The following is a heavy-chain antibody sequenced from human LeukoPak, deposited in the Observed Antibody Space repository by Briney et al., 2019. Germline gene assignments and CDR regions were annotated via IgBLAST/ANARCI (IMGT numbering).Heavy chain of an antibody. D-gene: IGHD6-13*01. Sequence: ASVKVSCKASGYTFTSYGISWVRQAPGQGLEWMGWISAYNGNTNYAQKLQGRVTMTTDTSTSTAYMELRSLRSDDTAVYYCAKFGTGSSWYILWGDGPDYFDYWGQGTLVTVSS. V-gene: IGHV1-18*01. CDR2: ISAYNGNT. CDR1: GYTFTSYG. J-gene: IGHJ4*02. CDR3: AKFGTGSSWYILWGDGPDYFDY.